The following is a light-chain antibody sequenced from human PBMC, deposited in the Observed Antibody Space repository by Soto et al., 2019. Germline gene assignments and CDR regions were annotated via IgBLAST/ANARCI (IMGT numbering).Light chain of an antibody. CDR1: QSVSRSN. CDR3: QHYDTSLT. Sequence: EIVLTQSPGTLSWSPGERATLSCRASQSVSRSNFAWYQQKPGQAPRLLIYGASSRATGIPDRFSGAGSGTDFTLSINRLEPEDFAVYYCQHYDTSLTFGGGTKVEL. CDR2: GAS. J-gene: IGKJ4*01. V-gene: IGKV3-20*01.